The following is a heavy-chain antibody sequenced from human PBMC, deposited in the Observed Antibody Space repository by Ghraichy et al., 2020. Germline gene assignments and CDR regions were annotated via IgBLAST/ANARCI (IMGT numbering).Heavy chain of an antibody. V-gene: IGHV3-7*03. J-gene: IGHJ3*02. CDR1: GFTFSDSW. CDR3: ARAYEGAFDI. D-gene: IGHD3-22*01. CDR2: IKPGSET. Sequence: GGSLRLSCAASGFTFSDSWMTWVRQAPGKGLEWVANIKPGSETQYVDSVKGRFTISRDNAKNSVFLQMISLRVEDTAIYYCARAYEGAFDIWGQGTMVTVSS.